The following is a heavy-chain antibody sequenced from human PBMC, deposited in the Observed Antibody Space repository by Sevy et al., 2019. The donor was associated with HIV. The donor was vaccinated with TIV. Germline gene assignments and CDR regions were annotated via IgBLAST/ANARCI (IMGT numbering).Heavy chain of an antibody. CDR1: GGSISSYY. D-gene: IGHD3-22*01. V-gene: IGHV4-4*07. J-gene: IGHJ5*02. Sequence: SETLSLTCTVSGGSISSYYWSWIRQSAGKGLEWIGRIYTSGSTNYNPSLKSRVTMSVDTSKNQFSLKLSSVTAADTAVYYCARDRSFSGYDSSGYYTASNWFDPWGQGTLVTVSS. CDR3: ARDRSFSGYDSSGYYTASNWFDP. CDR2: IYTSGST.